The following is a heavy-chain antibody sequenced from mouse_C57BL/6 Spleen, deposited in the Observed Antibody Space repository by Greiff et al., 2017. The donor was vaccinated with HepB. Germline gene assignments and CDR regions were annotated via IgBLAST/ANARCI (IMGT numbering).Heavy chain of an antibody. Sequence: VQLQQSGAELVRPGASVKLSCTASGFNIKDDYMHWVKQRPEQGLEWIGWIDPENGDTEYASKFQGKATITADTSSNTAYLQLSSLTSEDTAVYYCTLTTGYNYAMDYWGQGTSVTVSS. CDR1: GFNIKDDY. CDR3: TLTTGYNYAMDY. CDR2: IDPENGDT. D-gene: IGHD1-3*01. J-gene: IGHJ4*01. V-gene: IGHV14-4*01.